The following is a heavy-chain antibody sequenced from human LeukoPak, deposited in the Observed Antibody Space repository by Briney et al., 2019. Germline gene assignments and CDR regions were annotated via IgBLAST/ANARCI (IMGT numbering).Heavy chain of an antibody. Sequence: PGGSLRLSCAASGFTFSTYAMSWARQAPGKGLEWVSGISGSGDNTYYADSVKGRFTISRDNSKNTLYLQMNSLRAEDTAVYYCAKGGAYYYDSSAYYRDWGQGTLVTVSS. V-gene: IGHV3-23*01. D-gene: IGHD3-22*01. CDR2: ISGSGDNT. CDR3: AKGGAYYYDSSAYYRD. J-gene: IGHJ4*02. CDR1: GFTFSTYA.